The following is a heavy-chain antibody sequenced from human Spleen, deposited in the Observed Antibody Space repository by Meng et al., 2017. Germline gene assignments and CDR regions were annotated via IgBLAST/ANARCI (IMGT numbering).Heavy chain of an antibody. CDR3: AKDYSSGWYQMVTYFDY. J-gene: IGHJ4*02. Sequence: GESLKISCAASGFTFSDYVMSWVRQAPGKGLEWVSGIRGSGGYTYYVDSVKGRFTIFRDNSKNTLSLQMNSLTADDTAVYYCAKDYSSGWYQMVTYFDYWGQGILVTVSS. V-gene: IGHV3-23*01. CDR1: GFTFSDYV. CDR2: IRGSGGYT. D-gene: IGHD6-19*01.